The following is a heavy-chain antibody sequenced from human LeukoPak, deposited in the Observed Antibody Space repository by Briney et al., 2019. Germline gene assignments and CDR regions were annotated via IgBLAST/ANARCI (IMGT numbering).Heavy chain of an antibody. Sequence: ASVKVSCKASGGTFSSYAISWVRQAPGQGLEWMGRIIPILGIANYAQKFQGRVTITADKSTSTAYMELSSLRSEDTAVYYCTRDRLLCSGGSCYSIAFDYWGQGTLATVSS. V-gene: IGHV1-69*04. CDR2: IIPILGIA. CDR1: GGTFSSYA. CDR3: TRDRLLCSGGSCYSIAFDY. J-gene: IGHJ4*02. D-gene: IGHD2-15*01.